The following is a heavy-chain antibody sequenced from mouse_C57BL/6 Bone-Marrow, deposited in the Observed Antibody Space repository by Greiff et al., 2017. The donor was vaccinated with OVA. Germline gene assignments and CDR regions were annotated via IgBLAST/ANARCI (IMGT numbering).Heavy chain of an antibody. Sequence: EVQLQQSGAELVRPGASVKLSCTASGFNITDDYMHWVKQRPEQGLEWIGWIDPENGDTEYASKFQGKATITADTSSNTAYLQLSSLTSEDTAVYYCTTRVLRREFFDYWGQGTTLTVSS. CDR2: IDPENGDT. CDR1: GFNITDDY. CDR3: TTRVLRREFFDY. J-gene: IGHJ2*01. D-gene: IGHD1-1*01. V-gene: IGHV14-4*01.